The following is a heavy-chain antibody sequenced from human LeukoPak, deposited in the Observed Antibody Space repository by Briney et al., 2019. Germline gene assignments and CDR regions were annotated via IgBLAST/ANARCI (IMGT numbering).Heavy chain of an antibody. CDR3: ARAGDRGYLA. CDR1: GYTFTGYY. V-gene: IGHV1-2*02. D-gene: IGHD2-21*01. CDR2: INHNSGGT. J-gene: IGHJ5*02. Sequence: GSVKVSCKASGYTFTGYYMHWVRQAPGQGLEWMGWINHNSGGTNYAQAFHGRVTITRDTSISTAYMELSRLRSDDTAVYYCARAGDRGYLAWGQGTLVTVSS.